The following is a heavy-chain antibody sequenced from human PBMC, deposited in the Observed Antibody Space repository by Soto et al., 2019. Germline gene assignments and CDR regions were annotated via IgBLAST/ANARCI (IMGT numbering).Heavy chain of an antibody. D-gene: IGHD2-2*01. Sequence: GESLKISCKGSGYSFTSYWIGWVRQMPGKGLEWMGIIYPGDSDTRYSPSFQGQVTISADKSISTAYLQWSSLKASDTAMYYCARLGGYCSITKCYGGGDYWGQGTLVTLL. CDR3: ARLGGYCSITKCYGGGDY. CDR1: GYSFTSYW. V-gene: IGHV5-51*01. CDR2: IYPGDSDT. J-gene: IGHJ4*02.